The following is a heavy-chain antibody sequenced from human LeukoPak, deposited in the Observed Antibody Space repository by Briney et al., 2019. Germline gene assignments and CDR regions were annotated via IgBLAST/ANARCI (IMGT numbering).Heavy chain of an antibody. CDR3: ARAGSYYYMDV. CDR1: GYTFTTYV. Sequence: ASVKVSCKASGYTFTTYVISWVRQAPGQGLEWMGWIDAYNGNTNYAQNLQGRVTMTTDTSTSTAYMELRSLRSDDTAVYYCARAGSYYYMDVWGKGTTVTVSS. D-gene: IGHD1-1*01. V-gene: IGHV1-18*01. J-gene: IGHJ6*03. CDR2: IDAYNGNT.